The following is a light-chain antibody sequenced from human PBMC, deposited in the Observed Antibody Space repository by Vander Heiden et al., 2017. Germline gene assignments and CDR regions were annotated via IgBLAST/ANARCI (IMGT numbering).Light chain of an antibody. J-gene: IGLJ2*01. V-gene: IGLV3-21*02. CDR1: NIRSQN. CDR3: QVCDSSGDHVV. Sequence: SSVLTQPPSVSLALGQTARITCAGDNIRSQNVNWDQQNPHQAPALVLYDDRDRPPGIPARFSGSNSGNTATLTISRVEDGDEADYYGQVCDSSGDHVVFGGGTRLTVL. CDR2: DDR.